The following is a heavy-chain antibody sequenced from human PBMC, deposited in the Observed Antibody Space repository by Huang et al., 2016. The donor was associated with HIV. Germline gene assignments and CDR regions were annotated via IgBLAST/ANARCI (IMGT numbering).Heavy chain of an antibody. CDR2: IRSKSSGGTT. CDR3: TRENYDFWSGYYKYYFDY. V-gene: IGHV3-49*05. CDR1: GFTFGDYA. Sequence: EVQLVESGGGLVKPGRSLRLSCTASGFTFGDYAMSWFRQAPGKGLELVGFIRSKSSGGTTEDAASVKGRFTISRDDSKSIAYLQMNSLKIEDTAVYYCTRENYDFWSGYYKYYFDYWGQGTLVTVSS. D-gene: IGHD3-3*01. J-gene: IGHJ4*02.